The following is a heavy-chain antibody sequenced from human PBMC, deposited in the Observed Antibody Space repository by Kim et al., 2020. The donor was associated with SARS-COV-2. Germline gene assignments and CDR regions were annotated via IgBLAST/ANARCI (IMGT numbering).Heavy chain of an antibody. D-gene: IGHD3-3*01. CDR2: IYYSGST. J-gene: IGHJ6*02. V-gene: IGHV4-39*01. Sequence: SETLSLTCTVSGGSISSSSYYWGWIRQPPGKGLEWIGCIYYSGSTYYNPSLKSRVTISVDTSKNQFSLKLSSVTAADTAVYYCARCCNYNDFWSGYYTRQYDYYCGMDVWGQGTTVTVSS. CDR1: GGSISSSSYY. CDR3: ARCCNYNDFWSGYYTRQYDYYCGMDV.